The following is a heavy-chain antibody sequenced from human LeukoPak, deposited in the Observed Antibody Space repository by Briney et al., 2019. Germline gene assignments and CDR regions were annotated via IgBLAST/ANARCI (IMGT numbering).Heavy chain of an antibody. Sequence: ASVKVSCKASGYTFTSYGISWVRQAPGQGLEWMGWINPNSGGTNYAQKFQGRVTMTRDTSISTAYMELSRLRSDDTAVYYCASMEAAAGSDYWGQGTLVTVSS. CDR1: GYTFTSYG. J-gene: IGHJ4*02. D-gene: IGHD6-13*01. CDR2: INPNSGGT. V-gene: IGHV1-2*02. CDR3: ASMEAAAGSDY.